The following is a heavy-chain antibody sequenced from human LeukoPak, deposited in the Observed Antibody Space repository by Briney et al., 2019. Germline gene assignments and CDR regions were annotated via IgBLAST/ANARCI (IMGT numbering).Heavy chain of an antibody. V-gene: IGHV4-59*01. CDR2: IYDSGST. CDR3: ARVGGTNYYYYGMNV. CDR1: GGSISSYY. D-gene: IGHD1-1*01. Sequence: SETLSLTCTVSGGSISSYYWSWIRQPPGKGLEWIGYIYDSGSTNYNPSLKSRVTISVDTSKNQFSQKLSSVTAADTAVYYCARVGGTNYYYYGMNVWGQGTTVTVSS. J-gene: IGHJ6*02.